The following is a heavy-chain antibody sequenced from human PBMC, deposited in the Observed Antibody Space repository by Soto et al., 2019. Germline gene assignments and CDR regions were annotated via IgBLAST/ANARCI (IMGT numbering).Heavy chain of an antibody. CDR2: IIPLLAIT. V-gene: IGHV1-69*02. D-gene: IGHD6-13*01. Sequence: QVQLVQSGAEVKKPGSSMKVSCKASGGTFNIYTIIWVRQAPGQGLEWMGRIIPLLAITNYAQRFQDRVTITADTSTSTAYMDLSSLTSVDTAVYYCALGSWSAETFDIWGQGTLVTVSS. J-gene: IGHJ3*02. CDR1: GGTFNIYT. CDR3: ALGSWSAETFDI.